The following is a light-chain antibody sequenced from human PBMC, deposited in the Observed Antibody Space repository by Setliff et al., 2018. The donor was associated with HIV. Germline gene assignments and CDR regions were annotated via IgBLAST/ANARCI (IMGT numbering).Light chain of an antibody. CDR3: SSYTSSSPYV. CDR2: EVT. V-gene: IGLV2-14*01. Sequence: QSALTQPASVSGSPGQSITISCTGTSSDIGGYNFVSWYQHHPGKAPKLMIYEVTNRPSGVSNRFSGSKSGNTASLTISGLQADDEADYYCSSYTSSSPYVFGTGTKATVL. CDR1: SSDIGGYNF. J-gene: IGLJ1*01.